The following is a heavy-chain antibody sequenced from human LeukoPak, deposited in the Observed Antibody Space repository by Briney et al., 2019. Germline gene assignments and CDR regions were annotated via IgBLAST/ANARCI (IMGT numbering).Heavy chain of an antibody. CDR3: ARRHRNMTTVTTPTPYFDY. CDR2: IDKSGST. Sequence: PSETLSLTCTVSGGSISSSRYYWGWIRQPPGKGLEWIGRIDKSGSTSYNPSLKSRVTISVDTSKNQFSLKLSSVTAADTAVYYCARRHRNMTTVTTPTPYFDYWGQGTLVTVSS. D-gene: IGHD4-17*01. V-gene: IGHV4-39*07. CDR1: GGSISSSRYY. J-gene: IGHJ4*02.